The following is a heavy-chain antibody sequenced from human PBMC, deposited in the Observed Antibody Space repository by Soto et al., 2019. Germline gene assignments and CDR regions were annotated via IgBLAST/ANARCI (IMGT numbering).Heavy chain of an antibody. J-gene: IGHJ4*02. CDR2: IYYSGST. D-gene: IGHD4-17*01. CDR1: GGSISSYY. V-gene: IGHV4-59*01. CDR3: ARDEYGDYYFDY. Sequence: SETLSLTCTVSGGSISSYYWSWIRQPPGKGLEWIGYIYYSGSTNYNPSLKSRVTISVDTSKNQFSLKLSSVTAADTAVYYCARDEYGDYYFDYWGQGNLVTVSS.